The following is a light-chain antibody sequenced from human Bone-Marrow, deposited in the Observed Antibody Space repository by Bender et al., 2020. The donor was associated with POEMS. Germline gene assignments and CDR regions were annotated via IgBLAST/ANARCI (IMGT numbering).Light chain of an antibody. CDR3: CSYAGSSTYV. Sequence: QSALTQPRSVSGSPGQSITFSCTGTSSDVGTYNVVSWYQQHPGKVPKVIIYEGSKRPSGVSNRFSGSKSDNTASLTISGLQAEDEADYYCCSYAGSSTYVFGTGTKVTVL. CDR1: SSDVGTYNV. J-gene: IGLJ1*01. V-gene: IGLV2-23*01. CDR2: EGS.